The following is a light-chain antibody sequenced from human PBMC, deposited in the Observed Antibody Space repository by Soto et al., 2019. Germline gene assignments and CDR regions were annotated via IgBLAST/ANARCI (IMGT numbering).Light chain of an antibody. J-gene: IGKJ4*01. CDR3: QQYNDWPPLT. V-gene: IGKV3-15*01. CDR2: GAS. Sequence: EIMMTQSPATLSVSPGERATLSCRASQSVSSKLAWYQQKPGQAPRLLIYGASTRATGTPARFSGSGSGTQFTLTISSLQSEDFAVYYCQQYNDWPPLTFGGGTQVEIK. CDR1: QSVSSK.